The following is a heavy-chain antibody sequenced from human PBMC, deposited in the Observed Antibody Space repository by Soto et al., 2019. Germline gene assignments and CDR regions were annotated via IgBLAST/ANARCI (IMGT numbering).Heavy chain of an antibody. CDR2: ISYDGSNK. CDR1: GFTFSSYG. V-gene: IGHV3-30*18. CDR3: AKGGVHCISTSCPAYYYYGMDV. J-gene: IGHJ6*02. D-gene: IGHD2-2*01. Sequence: SLRLSCAASGFTFSSYGMHWVRQAPGKGLEWVAVISYDGSNKYYADSVKGRFTISRDNSKNTLYLQMNSLRAEDTAVYYCAKGGVHCISTSCPAYYYYGMDVWGQGTTVTVSS.